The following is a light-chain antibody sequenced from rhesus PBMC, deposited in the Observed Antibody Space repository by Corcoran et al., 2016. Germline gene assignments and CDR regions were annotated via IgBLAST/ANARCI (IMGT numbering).Light chain of an antibody. J-gene: IGKJ2*01. CDR1: QGITND. V-gene: IGKV1-25*01. CDR3: QHYYSTPYS. CDR2: EES. Sequence: DIQMTQSPSSLSASVGERVTITCRASQGITNDLAWYQQKPGKTPKLLIYEESRLQSGIPYRFSGSGSVTDFTLTISSLQSEDFATYYCQHYYSTPYSFGQGTKVEIK.